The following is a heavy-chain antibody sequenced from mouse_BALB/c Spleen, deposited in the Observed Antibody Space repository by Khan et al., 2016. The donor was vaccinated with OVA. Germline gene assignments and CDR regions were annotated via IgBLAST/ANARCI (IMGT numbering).Heavy chain of an antibody. CDR3: ARDYWFAY. J-gene: IGHJ3*01. CDR1: GFTFSNYG. CDR2: ISSGDTT. Sequence: EVQLVESGGGLVKPGGSLKLSCAASGFTFSNYGVSWVRQTPEKKQVWVASISSGDTTYYPDSVKGRFTTSRYNARNFLYLQMSSLRSEDTAMYYCARDYWFAYWGQGTLVTVSS. V-gene: IGHV5-6-5*01.